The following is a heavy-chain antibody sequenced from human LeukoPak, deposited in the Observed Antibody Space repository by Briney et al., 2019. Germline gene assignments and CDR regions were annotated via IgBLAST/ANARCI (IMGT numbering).Heavy chain of an antibody. CDR3: ARNDLYYYGSGRPGNSQIDY. CDR2: INPSGGST. D-gene: IGHD3-10*01. J-gene: IGHJ4*02. Sequence: GASVKVSCKASGYTFTSYYMHWVRQAPGQGLEWMGIINPSGGSTSYAQKFQGRVTMTRDTSTSTVYMELSSLRSEDTAVYYCARNDLYYYGSGRPGNSQIDYWGQGTLVTVSS. V-gene: IGHV1-46*01. CDR1: GYTFTSYY.